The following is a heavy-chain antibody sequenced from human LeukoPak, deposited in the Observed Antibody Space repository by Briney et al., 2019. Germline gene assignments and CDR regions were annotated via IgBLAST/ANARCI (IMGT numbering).Heavy chain of an antibody. CDR3: ATVLVGRAVRSYYDIFGAFDI. CDR2: FDPEDGET. J-gene: IGHJ3*02. D-gene: IGHD3-22*01. V-gene: IGHV1-24*01. Sequence: ASVKVSCKVSGYTLTELSMRWVRQAPGKGLEWMGGFDPEDGETIYAQKFQGRVTMTEDTSTDTAYMELSSLRSEDTAVYYCATVLVGRAVRSYYDIFGAFDIWGQGTMVTVSS. CDR1: GYTLTELS.